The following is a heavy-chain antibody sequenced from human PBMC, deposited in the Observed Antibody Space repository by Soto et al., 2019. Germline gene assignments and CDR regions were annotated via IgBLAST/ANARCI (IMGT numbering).Heavy chain of an antibody. CDR1: GFTFSSYA. J-gene: IGHJ3*02. V-gene: IGHV3-30-3*01. Sequence: GGSLRLSCAASGFTFSSYAMHWVCQAPGKGLEWVAVISYDGSNKYYADSVKGRFTISRDNSKNTLYLQMNSLRAEDTAVYYCARVRVGAFDIWGQGTMVTVSS. CDR3: ARVRVGAFDI. CDR2: ISYDGSNK.